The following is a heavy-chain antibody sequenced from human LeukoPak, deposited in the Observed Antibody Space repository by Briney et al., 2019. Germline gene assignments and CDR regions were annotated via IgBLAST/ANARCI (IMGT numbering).Heavy chain of an antibody. Sequence: PGGSLRLSCAASGFTFSTYAMNWVRQAPGRGLEWVSYISSSGYSIYYADSVKGRFTISRDNAKSSLYLQMDSVSAEDTSVYYCARHDRSGPIDYWGQGTLVTVSS. D-gene: IGHD3-22*01. CDR1: GFTFSTYA. J-gene: IGHJ4*02. CDR2: ISSSGYSI. CDR3: ARHDRSGPIDY. V-gene: IGHV3-48*03.